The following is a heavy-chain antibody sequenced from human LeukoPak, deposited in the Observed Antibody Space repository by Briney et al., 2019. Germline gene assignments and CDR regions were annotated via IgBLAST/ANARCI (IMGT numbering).Heavy chain of an antibody. CDR3: ARAYSSSWYVGLYFDY. J-gene: IGHJ4*02. D-gene: IGHD6-13*01. Sequence: SETLSLTCTVSGGSISSSSYYWGWIRQPPGKGLEWIGSIYYSGSTYYNPSLKSRVTISVDTSKNQFSLKLSSVTAADTAVYYCARAYSSSWYVGLYFDYWGQGTLVTVSS. CDR2: IYYSGST. V-gene: IGHV4-39*07. CDR1: GGSISSSSYY.